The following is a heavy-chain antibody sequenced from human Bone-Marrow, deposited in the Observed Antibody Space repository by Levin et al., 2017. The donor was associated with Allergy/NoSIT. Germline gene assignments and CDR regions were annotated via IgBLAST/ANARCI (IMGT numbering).Heavy chain of an antibody. D-gene: IGHD3-10*01. J-gene: IGHJ4*02. CDR2: ISSSGSDM. CDR1: GFTFSIYS. CDR3: AREGLFMVRVFDY. V-gene: IGHV3-21*01. Sequence: GGSLRLSCTVSGFTFSIYSINWVRQAPGKGLEWVSSISSSGSDMYYVDSVRGRFTISRDNAKNSLYLQMNSLRAEDTAIYYCAREGLFMVRVFDYWGRGTLVTVSS.